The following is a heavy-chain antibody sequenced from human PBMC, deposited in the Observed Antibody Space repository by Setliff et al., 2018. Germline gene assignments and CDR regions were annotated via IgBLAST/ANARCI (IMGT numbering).Heavy chain of an antibody. CDR3: ARSVGGVSVSSTFDY. Sequence: ASVKVSCKASGYTFTSYGISLVGQAPGQGLEWMGRSSPILGIANDAQKFQGRGTITADKSTSTAYMELSSLRSEDTAVYYCARSVGGVSVSSTFDYWGQGTLVTVSS. V-gene: IGHV1-69*04. CDR2: SSPILGIA. D-gene: IGHD3-16*02. J-gene: IGHJ4*02. CDR1: GYTFTSYG.